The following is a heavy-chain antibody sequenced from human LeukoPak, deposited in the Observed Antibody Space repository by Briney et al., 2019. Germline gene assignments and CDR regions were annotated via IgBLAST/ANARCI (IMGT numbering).Heavy chain of an antibody. CDR3: ARGDGYSNTWYYFDY. J-gene: IGHJ4*02. CDR1: GDSVSNNNAA. V-gene: IGHV6-1*01. D-gene: IGHD6-13*01. Sequence: SQTLSLTCAISGDSVSNNNAAWHWIRQSPSRGLEMLGRTYYRSKSYNDYAVYVKSRITINPDTSKNQFHLQLNSVTPEDTAVYYCARGDGYSNTWYYFDYWGQGTLVTVSS. CDR2: TYYRSKSYN.